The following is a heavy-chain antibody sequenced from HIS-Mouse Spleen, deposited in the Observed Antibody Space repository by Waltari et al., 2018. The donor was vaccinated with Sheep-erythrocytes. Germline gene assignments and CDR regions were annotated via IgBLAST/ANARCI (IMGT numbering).Heavy chain of an antibody. CDR1: GFTFSSYS. V-gene: IGHV3-21*01. D-gene: IGHD1-1*01. CDR3: ARDTGTDAFDI. Sequence: EVQLVESGGGLVKPRGSLRLSCAASGFTFSSYSMNWVRQAPGKGLEWVSSISSSSSYIYYADSVKGRFTISRDNAKNSLYLQMNSLRAEDTAVYYCARDTGTDAFDIWGQGTMVTVSS. CDR2: ISSSSSYI. J-gene: IGHJ3*02.